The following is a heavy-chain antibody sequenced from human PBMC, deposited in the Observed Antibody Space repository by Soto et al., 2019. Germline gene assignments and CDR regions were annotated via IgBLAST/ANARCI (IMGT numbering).Heavy chain of an antibody. V-gene: IGHV3-15*07. CDR1: GITFIYAW. D-gene: IGHD2-21*01. Sequence: GGGLRLSCAASGITFIYAWMDWVRPAPGKRLEWVGRIKSQASGGTIDYAAPVKGRFTISRDDSKNTVYLQMDSLKTEDTAVYYCTHLLSLAHPYSYLWGQGTQVTVSS. CDR3: THLLSLAHPYSYL. J-gene: IGHJ4*02. CDR2: IKSQASGGTI.